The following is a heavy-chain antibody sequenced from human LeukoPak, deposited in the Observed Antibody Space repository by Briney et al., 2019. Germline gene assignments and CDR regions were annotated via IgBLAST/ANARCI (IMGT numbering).Heavy chain of an antibody. CDR3: AKDVYDCSGGSCPQYYYVMDV. CDR1: GFTFSSYS. V-gene: IGHV3-30*02. D-gene: IGHD2-15*01. Sequence: PGGSLRLSCTASGFTFSSYSMHWVRLAPGKGLEWVSFIRFDGSEKYYADSVRGRFTISRDNSKNTLSLQMNSLRAEDTALYYCAKDVYDCSGGSCPQYYYVMDVWGQGTTVTVSS. J-gene: IGHJ6*02. CDR2: IRFDGSEK.